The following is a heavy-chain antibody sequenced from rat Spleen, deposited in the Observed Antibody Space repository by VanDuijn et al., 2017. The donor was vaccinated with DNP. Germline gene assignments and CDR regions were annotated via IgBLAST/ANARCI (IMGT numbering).Heavy chain of an antibody. V-gene: IGHV5-22*01. CDR2: ISYDGRSN. D-gene: IGHD1-4*01. CDR1: GFTFSDYY. Sequence: GVVQPGRSLKLSCAASGFTFSDYYMAWVRRVPTKGLEWVAYISYDGRSNYRGDSVKGRFTISRDNAKSTLYLQMNSLRSEDMATYYCARHVLPLRVWDYWGQGVMVTVSS. J-gene: IGHJ2*01. CDR3: ARHVLPLRVWDY.